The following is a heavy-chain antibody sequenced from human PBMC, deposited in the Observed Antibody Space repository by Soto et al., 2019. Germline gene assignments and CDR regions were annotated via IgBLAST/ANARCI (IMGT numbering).Heavy chain of an antibody. V-gene: IGHV4-59*01. CDR2: IYYSGST. CDR3: ARVGGTGPFDY. Sequence: SETLSLTCTVSGGSISSYYWSWIRQPPGKGLEWIGYIYYSGSTNYNPSLKSRVTISVDTSKNQFSLKLSSVTAADTAVYYCARVGGTGPFDYWGQGTLVTVSS. CDR1: GGSISSYY. D-gene: IGHD7-27*01. J-gene: IGHJ4*02.